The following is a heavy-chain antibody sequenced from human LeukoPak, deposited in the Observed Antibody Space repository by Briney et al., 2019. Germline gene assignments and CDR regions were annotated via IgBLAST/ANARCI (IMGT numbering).Heavy chain of an antibody. V-gene: IGHV1-69*05. D-gene: IGHD3-10*01. CDR1: GGTFSSYA. CDR2: IIPIFGTA. J-gene: IGHJ4*02. CDR3: VMYYYGSGPAGGFDY. Sequence: SVKVSCKASGGTFSSYAISWVRQAPGQGLEWMGRIIPIFGTANYAPKFQRRVTITTDESTSTAYMELSGLRSGDTAVYYCVMYYYGSGPAGGFDYWGQGTLVTVSS.